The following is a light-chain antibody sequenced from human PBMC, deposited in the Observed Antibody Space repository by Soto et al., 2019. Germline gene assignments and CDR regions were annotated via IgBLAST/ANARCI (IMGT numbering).Light chain of an antibody. J-gene: IGLJ3*02. CDR2: DVT. CDR3: SSYAGSYILGV. Sequence: QSVLAQPRSVSGSPGQSVTLSCTGTSSDVGGYDFVSWYQQYPGKAPKLIIFDVTERTSGVPDRFSGSKSGNSASLTISGVQAADEADDYCSSYAGSYILGVFGGGTKLTVL. V-gene: IGLV2-11*01. CDR1: SSDVGGYDF.